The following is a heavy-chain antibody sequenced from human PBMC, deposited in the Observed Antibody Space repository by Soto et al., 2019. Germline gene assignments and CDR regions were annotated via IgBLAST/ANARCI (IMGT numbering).Heavy chain of an antibody. CDR3: ARMTKVTNHYYYYYGMDV. J-gene: IGHJ6*02. Sequence: SGPTLVNPTQTLTLTCTFSGFSLSTSGMCVSWIRQPPGKALEWLALIDWDDDKYYSTSLKTRLTISKDTSKNQVVLTMTNMDPVDTAKYYCARMTKVTNHYYYYYGMDVWGQGTTVTVSS. CDR1: GFSLSTSGMC. D-gene: IGHD4-17*01. CDR2: IDWDDDK. V-gene: IGHV2-70*01.